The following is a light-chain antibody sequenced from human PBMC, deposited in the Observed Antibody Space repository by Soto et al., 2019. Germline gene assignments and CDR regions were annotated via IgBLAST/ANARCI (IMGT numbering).Light chain of an antibody. V-gene: IGLV2-23*01. Sequence: QSALTQPASVSGSPGQSITISCTGTSSDVGSYHLVSWYQQHPGKAPKLMIYEGSKRPSGVSNRFSGSKSGNTASLTISGLQAEDEADYYCCSYAGGSAIYVFGTGTKVTVL. CDR1: SSDVGSYHL. CDR3: CSYAGGSAIYV. CDR2: EGS. J-gene: IGLJ1*01.